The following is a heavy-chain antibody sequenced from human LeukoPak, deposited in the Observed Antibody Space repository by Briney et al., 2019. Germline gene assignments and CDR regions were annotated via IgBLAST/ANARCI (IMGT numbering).Heavy chain of an antibody. D-gene: IGHD2-15*01. Sequence: AMSXVXQAXXXXLXWLPPITPSGVPTFSAASVKRRFPISRYTSNNMLYLQVNSLRAEDTAVYYCAKDMAGGGTYFDCWGQGTQLTVSS. CDR2: ITPSGVPT. J-gene: IGHJ4*02. CDR1: A. CDR3: AKDMAGGGTYFDC. V-gene: IGHV3-23*01.